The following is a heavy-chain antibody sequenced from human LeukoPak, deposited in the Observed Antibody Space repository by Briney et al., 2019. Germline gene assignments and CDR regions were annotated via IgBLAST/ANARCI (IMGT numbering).Heavy chain of an antibody. D-gene: IGHD3-9*01. V-gene: IGHV4-34*01. CDR2: INHSGST. CDR3: ARFDTGYYYYMDV. Sequence: SETLSLTCAVYGGSFSGYYWSWIRQPPGKGLEWIGEINHSGSTNYNPSLKSRVTISVDTSKNQFSLKLSSVTAADTAVYYCARFDTGYYYYMDVWGKGTTVTVSS. CDR1: GGSFSGYY. J-gene: IGHJ6*03.